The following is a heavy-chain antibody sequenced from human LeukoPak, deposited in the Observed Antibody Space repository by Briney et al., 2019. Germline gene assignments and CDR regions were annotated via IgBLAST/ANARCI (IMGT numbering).Heavy chain of an antibody. CDR2: IYYSGST. CDR3: ARGRYSSSWYGDFDY. J-gene: IGHJ4*02. D-gene: IGHD6-13*01. CDR1: GGSISSSSYY. V-gene: IGHV4-39*07. Sequence: SETLSLTCTVSGGSISSSSYYWGWIRQPPGKGLEWIGSIYYSGSTYYNPSLKSRVTISVDTSKNQFSLKLSSVTAADTAVYYCARGRYSSSWYGDFDYWGQGTLVTVSS.